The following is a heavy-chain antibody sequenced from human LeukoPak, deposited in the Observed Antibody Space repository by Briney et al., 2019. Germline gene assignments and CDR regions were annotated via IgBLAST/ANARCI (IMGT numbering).Heavy chain of an antibody. CDR1: GFTFSSYG. CDR3: ARVLRYCSGGNCYSGGLGYMDV. J-gene: IGHJ6*03. CDR2: ISGSGGTT. D-gene: IGHD2-15*01. Sequence: PGGSLRLSCAASGFTFSSYGMSWVRQAPGKGLEWVSAISGSGGTTYYADSVKGRFTISRDNAKNSLFLQMNSLRAEDTAVYYCARVLRYCSGGNCYSGGLGYMDVWGKGTTVTISS. V-gene: IGHV3-23*01.